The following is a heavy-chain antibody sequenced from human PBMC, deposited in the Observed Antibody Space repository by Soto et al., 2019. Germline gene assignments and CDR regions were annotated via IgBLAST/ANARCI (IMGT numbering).Heavy chain of an antibody. CDR2: ISKDGSHK. D-gene: IGHD3-10*01. CDR3: ARSRSGAVADSFDF. CDR1: GFIFSRYA. Sequence: QVQVVESGGGVVQPGRSLRLSCAASGFIFSRYAIHWVRQAPGKGLEWLAVISKDGSHKYYLDSVKGRFTISRDNSKNTVHLEMNSLRDEDTALYYCARSRSGAVADSFDFWGPGTLVTVSS. V-gene: IGHV3-30*04. J-gene: IGHJ4*02.